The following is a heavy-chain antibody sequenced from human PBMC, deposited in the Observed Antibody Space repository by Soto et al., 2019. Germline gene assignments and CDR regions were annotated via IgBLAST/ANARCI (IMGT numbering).Heavy chain of an antibody. CDR1: GGTFSSYA. Sequence: SVKVSCKASGGTFSSYAISWVRQAPGQGLEWMGGIIPIFGTANYAQKFQGRVTITADESTSTAYMELSSLRSEDTAVYYCASSDSSGWYADGYYYGMDVWGQGTTVTVSS. J-gene: IGHJ6*02. CDR3: ASSDSSGWYADGYYYGMDV. CDR2: IIPIFGTA. D-gene: IGHD6-19*01. V-gene: IGHV1-69*13.